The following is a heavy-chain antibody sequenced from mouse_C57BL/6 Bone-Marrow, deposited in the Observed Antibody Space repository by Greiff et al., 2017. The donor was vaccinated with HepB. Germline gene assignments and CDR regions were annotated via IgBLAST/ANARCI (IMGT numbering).Heavy chain of an antibody. J-gene: IGHJ4*01. Sequence: QVQLKESGAELARPGASVKLSCKASGYTFTSYGISWVKQRTGQGLEWIGEIYPRSGNTYYNEKFKGKATLTADKSSSTAYMELRSLTSEDSAVYFGARPTGYAMDYWGQGTSVTVSS. CDR1: GYTFTSYG. CDR3: ARPTGYAMDY. CDR2: IYPRSGNT. D-gene: IGHD2-10*01. V-gene: IGHV1-81*01.